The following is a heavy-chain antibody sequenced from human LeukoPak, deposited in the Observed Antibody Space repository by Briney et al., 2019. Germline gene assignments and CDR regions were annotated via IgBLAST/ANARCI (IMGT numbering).Heavy chain of an antibody. CDR3: ARDFTDVLTWMQLWSDAFDI. Sequence: PGGSLRLSCAASGFTFSSYAMHWVRQAPGKGLEWVAVISYDGSNKYYADSVKGRFTISRDNSKNTLYLQMNSLRTEDTAVYYCARDFTDVLTWMQLWSDAFDIWGQGTMVTVS. CDR2: ISYDGSNK. CDR1: GFTFSSYA. V-gene: IGHV3-30*04. D-gene: IGHD5-18*01. J-gene: IGHJ3*02.